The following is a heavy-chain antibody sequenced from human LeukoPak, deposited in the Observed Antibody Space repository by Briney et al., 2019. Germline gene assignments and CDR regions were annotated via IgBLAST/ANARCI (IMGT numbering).Heavy chain of an antibody. J-gene: IGHJ6*03. CDR3: ARVQYYDFWSGYLGLNYYYYMDV. CDR1: GYTFTSYA. CDR2: INTNTGNP. Sequence: ASVKVSCKASGYTFTSYAMNWVRQAPGQGLEWMGWINTNTGNPTYAQGFTGRFVFSLDTSVSTAYLQISSLKAEDTAVYYCARVQYYDFWSGYLGLNYYYYMDVWGKGTTVTVSS. V-gene: IGHV7-4-1*02. D-gene: IGHD3-3*01.